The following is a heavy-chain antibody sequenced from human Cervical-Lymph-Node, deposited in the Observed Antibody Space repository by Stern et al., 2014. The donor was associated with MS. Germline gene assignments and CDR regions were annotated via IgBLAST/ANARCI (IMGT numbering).Heavy chain of an antibody. V-gene: IGHV5-51*01. CDR1: GYSFTTYW. D-gene: IGHD2/OR15-2a*01. Sequence: EDQLVESGAEVKKPGESLKISCKGSGYSFTTYWIGWVRQMPGKGLEWMAIIYPGDSDTRYSPSFQGQGTISAAKSTSTASLQWNSLKASDNAIYYCVRPRNHDPSTSPFDYWGQGTLVTVSS. J-gene: IGHJ4*02. CDR3: VRPRNHDPSTSPFDY. CDR2: IYPGDSDT.